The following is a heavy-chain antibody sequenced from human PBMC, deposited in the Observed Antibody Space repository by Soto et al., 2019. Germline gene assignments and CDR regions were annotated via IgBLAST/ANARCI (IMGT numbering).Heavy chain of an antibody. J-gene: IGHJ6*02. CDR3: ARDGGSSSWSSFYYYYGMDV. CDR2: ISSSSSYR. V-gene: IGHV3-21*01. D-gene: IGHD6-13*01. Sequence: PGGSLRLSCAASGFTFSSYSMNWVRQAPGKGLEWVSSISSSSSYRYYADSVKGRFTISRDNAKNSLYLQMNSLRAEDTAVYYCARDGGSSSWSSFYYYYGMDVWGQGTTVTVSS. CDR1: GFTFSSYS.